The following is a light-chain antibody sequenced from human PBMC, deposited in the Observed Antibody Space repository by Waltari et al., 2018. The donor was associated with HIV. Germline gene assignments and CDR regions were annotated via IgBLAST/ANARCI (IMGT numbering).Light chain of an antibody. Sequence: QSVLTQPPSVSGAPGQRITISCTGTSSNIGTGYDVHWYQQLPGRAHSVVIRGNRNRPSGDPDRFAAYKSGTSASLTITGLQAEDGADYYCQTYDSTLNGYVFGTGTKVTVL. J-gene: IGLJ1*01. CDR1: SSNIGTGYD. CDR2: GNR. V-gene: IGLV1-40*01. CDR3: QTYDSTLNGYV.